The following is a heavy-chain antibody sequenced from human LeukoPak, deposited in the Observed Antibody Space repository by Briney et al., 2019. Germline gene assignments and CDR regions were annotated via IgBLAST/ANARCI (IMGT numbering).Heavy chain of an antibody. Sequence: GGSLRLSCAASGFTFSSYGMHWVRQAPGKGLEWVAFIRYDGSNKYYADSVKGRFTISRDNAKNSLYLQMNSLRAEDTAVYYCARDGYSSGWYAHYFDYWGQGTLVTVSS. CDR3: ARDGYSSGWYAHYFDY. CDR1: GFTFSSYG. V-gene: IGHV3-30*02. J-gene: IGHJ4*02. D-gene: IGHD6-19*01. CDR2: IRYDGSNK.